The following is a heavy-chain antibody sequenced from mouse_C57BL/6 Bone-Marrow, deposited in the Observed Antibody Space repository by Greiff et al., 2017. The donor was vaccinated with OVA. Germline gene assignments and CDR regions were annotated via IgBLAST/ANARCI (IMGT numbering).Heavy chain of an antibody. J-gene: IGHJ2*01. V-gene: IGHV1-50*01. CDR3: ARSLYGSYYFDD. D-gene: IGHD2-2*01. Sequence: QVQLQQPGAELVKPGASVKLSCKASGYTFTSYWMQWVKQRPGQGLEWIGEIDPSDSYTNYNQKFKGKATLTVDTSSSTAYMQLSSLTSEDSAVDYCARSLYGSYYFDDWGQGTTLTVSS. CDR2: IDPSDSYT. CDR1: GYTFTSYW.